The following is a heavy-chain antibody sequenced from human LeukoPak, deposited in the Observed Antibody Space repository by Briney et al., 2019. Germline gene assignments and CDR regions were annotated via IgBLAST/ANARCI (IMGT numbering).Heavy chain of an antibody. CDR3: ASGDYGDFSRFDF. D-gene: IGHD4-17*01. Sequence: SETLSLTCTVSGGSISSSSYYWSWIRQPPGKGLEWIGYIHYSGSTNHNPSLKSRVTISVDTSKNQFSLKLSSVTAADTAVYYCASGDYGDFSRFDFWGQGTLVTVSS. J-gene: IGHJ4*02. V-gene: IGHV4-61*05. CDR2: IHYSGST. CDR1: GGSISSSSYY.